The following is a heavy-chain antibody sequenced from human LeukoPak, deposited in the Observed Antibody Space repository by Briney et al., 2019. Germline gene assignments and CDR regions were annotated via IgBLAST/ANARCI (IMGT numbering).Heavy chain of an antibody. J-gene: IGHJ4*02. Sequence: GGSLRLSCAASGFTFRTYWMSWVHQAPGKGLEWVANIKQDGSEKNYVDSVKGRFTISRDNTKNSLYLQMNSLRAEDTAVFYCARDQYDSWSRRGNFDSWGQGTLVIVSS. CDR1: GFTFRTYW. D-gene: IGHD3-3*01. V-gene: IGHV3-7*03. CDR3: ARDQYDSWSRRGNFDS. CDR2: IKQDGSEK.